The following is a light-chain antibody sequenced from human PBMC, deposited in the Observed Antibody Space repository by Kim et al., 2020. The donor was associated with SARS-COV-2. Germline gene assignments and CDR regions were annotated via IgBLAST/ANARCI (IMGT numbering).Light chain of an antibody. J-gene: IGLJ1*01. Sequence: SYELTQPPSVSVSPGQTASITCSGYKLGDKYVSWYQQKPGQSPVVVIYQDNQRPSGNPERFSGSNSGNTATLTITGTQAMDEAYYYCQAWDSSTHNYVFGAGHKVTVL. CDR1: KLGDKY. CDR3: QAWDSSTHNYV. CDR2: QDN. V-gene: IGLV3-1*01.